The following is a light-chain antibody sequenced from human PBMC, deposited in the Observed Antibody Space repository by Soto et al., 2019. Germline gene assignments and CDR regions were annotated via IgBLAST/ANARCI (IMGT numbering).Light chain of an antibody. CDR2: KND. CDR3: AAWDDSLSGWV. V-gene: IGLV1-47*01. Sequence: QPVLTQPPSASGTPGQRVTISCSGSSSNIGSNYVFWYQQFPGTAPKLLIYKNDQRPSGVPVRFSGSKSGTSAPLAISGLRSEDEADYYCAAWDDSLSGWVFGGGTKLTVL. J-gene: IGLJ3*02. CDR1: SSNIGSNY.